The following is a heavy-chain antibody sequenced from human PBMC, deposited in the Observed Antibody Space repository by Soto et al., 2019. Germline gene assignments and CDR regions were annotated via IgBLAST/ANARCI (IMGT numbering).Heavy chain of an antibody. CDR3: AKDPIAAAGYYYYYGMDV. V-gene: IGHV3-23*01. J-gene: IGHJ6*02. CDR2: ISGSGGST. D-gene: IGHD6-13*01. CDR1: GFTFSSYA. Sequence: GSLRLSCAASGFTFSSYAMSWVRQAPGKGLEWVSAISGSGGSTYYADSVKGRFTISRDNSKNTLYLQMNSLRAEDTAVYYCAKDPIAAAGYYYYYGMDVWGQGTTVTVSS.